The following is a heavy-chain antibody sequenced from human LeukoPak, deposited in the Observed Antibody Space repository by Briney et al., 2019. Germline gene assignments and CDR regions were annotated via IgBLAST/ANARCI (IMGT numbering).Heavy chain of an antibody. CDR1: GASISSTFYS. CDR3: ARLSFGPYYYYYMDV. D-gene: IGHD3-10*01. Sequence: TSETLSLTCTVSGASISSTFYSWTWIRQPAGQGLELIGRFSISGSPNYNPSLKSRVNISMDTSKNQFSLKLSSVTAADTAVYYCARLSFGPYYYYYMDVWGKGTTVTVSS. CDR2: FSISGSP. J-gene: IGHJ6*03. V-gene: IGHV4-61*02.